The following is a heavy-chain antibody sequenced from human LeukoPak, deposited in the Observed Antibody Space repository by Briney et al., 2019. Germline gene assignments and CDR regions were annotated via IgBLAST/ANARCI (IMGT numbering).Heavy chain of an antibody. J-gene: IGHJ4*02. CDR2: IYYSGST. D-gene: IGHD3-3*01. CDR1: GGSISSSSYH. CDR3: ARKEWVPYYFDY. Sequence: SETLSLTCTVSGGSISSSSYHWGWIRQPPGKGLEWIGSIYYSGSTYYNPSLKSRVTISVDTSKNQFSLKLSSVTAADTAVYYCARKEWVPYYFDYWGQGTLVTVSS. V-gene: IGHV4-39*07.